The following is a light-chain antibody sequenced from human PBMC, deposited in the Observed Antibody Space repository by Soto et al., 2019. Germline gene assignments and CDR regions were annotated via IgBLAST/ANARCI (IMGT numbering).Light chain of an antibody. CDR3: QQANSFPFT. J-gene: IGKJ2*01. CDR2: AAS. CDR1: QDISTW. Sequence: DIQMIQSPSSVSASVGDRVSITCRASQDISTWLAWFQQKPGKAPKLLIYAASSLHTGVPSRFGGSGSGIDFTLTISSLRPEDFATYYCQQANSFPFTFGQGTRLEI. V-gene: IGKV1-12*01.